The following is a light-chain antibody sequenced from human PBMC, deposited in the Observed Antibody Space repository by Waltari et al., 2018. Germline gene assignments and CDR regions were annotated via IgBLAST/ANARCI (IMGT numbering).Light chain of an antibody. CDR1: QSINSY. J-gene: IGKJ5*01. Sequence: DIQMTQSPSSLSASVGDRVTITCRASQSINSYLNWYQQKAGKGPKLLIYAASSLHSGVPSRFTGRGSGTDFTLTISSLQPEDFATYYCQQSYNTPITFGQGTRLEIK. V-gene: IGKV1-39*01. CDR3: QQSYNTPIT. CDR2: AAS.